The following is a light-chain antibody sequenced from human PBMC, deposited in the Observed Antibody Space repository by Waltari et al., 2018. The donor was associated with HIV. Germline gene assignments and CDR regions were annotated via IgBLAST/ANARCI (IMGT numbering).Light chain of an antibody. CDR3: QQSHTTPWT. V-gene: IGKV1-39*01. Sequence: DIQMTQSPSSLSASVGDRVVVTCRTSQSITTYLNWYHQKPGKAPELLIYAASTLQSGVPSRVSGSGSGTEFTLTINNLQPEDFATYYCQQSHTTPWTFGQGTTVEIK. J-gene: IGKJ1*01. CDR1: QSITTY. CDR2: AAS.